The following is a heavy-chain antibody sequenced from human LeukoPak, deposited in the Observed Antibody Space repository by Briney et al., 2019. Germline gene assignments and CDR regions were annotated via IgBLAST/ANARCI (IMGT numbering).Heavy chain of an antibody. CDR1: GFTFSSYW. V-gene: IGHV3-7*03. Sequence: GGSLRLSCAASGFTFSSYWMSWVRQAPGKGLEWVANIKQDGSEKYFVDSVRGRFTISRDNAKNLVYLQMSSLRGEDTAVYYCARQPFDYWGRGTLVTVSS. J-gene: IGHJ4*02. CDR3: ARQPFDY. CDR2: IKQDGSEK.